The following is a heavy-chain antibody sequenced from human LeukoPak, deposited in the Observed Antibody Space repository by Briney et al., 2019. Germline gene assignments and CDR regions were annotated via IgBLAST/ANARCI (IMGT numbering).Heavy chain of an antibody. V-gene: IGHV3-7*03. CDR3: ARDLTLHYGGNTFDY. Sequence: GGSLRLSCAASGFTFSSYSMNWVRQAPGKGLEWVANIKQDGSEKYYVDSVKGRFTISRDNAKNSLYLQMNSLRAEDTAVYYCARDLTLHYGGNTFDYWGQGTLVTVSS. CDR2: IKQDGSEK. CDR1: GFTFSSYS. D-gene: IGHD4-23*01. J-gene: IGHJ4*02.